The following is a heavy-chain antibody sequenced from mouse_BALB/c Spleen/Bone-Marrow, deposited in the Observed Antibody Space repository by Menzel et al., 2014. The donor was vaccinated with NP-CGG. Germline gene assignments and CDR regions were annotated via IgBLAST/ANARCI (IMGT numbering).Heavy chain of an antibody. CDR2: INPNNAGT. CDR1: GYTFTDYN. D-gene: IGHD2-2*01. CDR3: ARKGRYYGYEGFAY. V-gene: IGHV1-18*01. Sequence: EVQLKESGPELVKPGASVKIPCKASGYTFTDYNMDWVKQSHGKSLEWIGHINPNNAGTIYNQKFKGKATLTVDKSSSTAYMELRSLTSEDAAVYYCARKGRYYGYEGFAYWGQGTLVTVSA. J-gene: IGHJ3*01.